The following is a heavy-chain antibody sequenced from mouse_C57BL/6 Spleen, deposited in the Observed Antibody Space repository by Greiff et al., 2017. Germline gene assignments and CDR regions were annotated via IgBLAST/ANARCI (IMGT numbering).Heavy chain of an antibody. CDR3: AREGSTMVTRGGFAY. J-gene: IGHJ3*01. CDR2: IDPSDSYT. CDR1: GYTFTSYW. Sequence: VQLQQPGAELVMPGASVKLSCKASGYTFTSYWMHWVKQRPGQGLEWIGEIDPSDSYTNYNQKFKGKSTLTVDKSSSTAYMQLSSLTSEDSAVYYCAREGSTMVTRGGFAYWGQGTLVTVSA. V-gene: IGHV1-69*01. D-gene: IGHD2-2*01.